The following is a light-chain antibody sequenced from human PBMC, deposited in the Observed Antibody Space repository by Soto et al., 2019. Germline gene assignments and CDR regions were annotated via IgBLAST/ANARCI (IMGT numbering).Light chain of an antibody. V-gene: IGKV1-5*01. Sequence: DIQITQSPSTLSACVGDRVTIACRASQSVTKWVAWYQQRPGQAPKVLIWDASSLQRGVPSRFSGSGYGTEFSLSISSLQPDDFATYYCQHYNGHSTWSFGQGTKVDIK. J-gene: IGKJ1*01. CDR3: QHYNGHSTWS. CDR2: DAS. CDR1: QSVTKW.